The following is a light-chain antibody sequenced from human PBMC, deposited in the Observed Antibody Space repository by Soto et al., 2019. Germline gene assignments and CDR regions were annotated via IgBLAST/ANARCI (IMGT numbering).Light chain of an antibody. CDR2: KAS. Sequence: DVQMTQSPSTLSGSVGDRVTITCRASQTISSWLAWYQQKPGKAPKLLIYKASTLKSGVPSRFSGSGSGTEFSLTISNLQPDDSATYYCLQDINYPWTFGQGTKVDIK. J-gene: IGKJ1*01. CDR1: QTISSW. V-gene: IGKV1-5*03. CDR3: LQDINYPWT.